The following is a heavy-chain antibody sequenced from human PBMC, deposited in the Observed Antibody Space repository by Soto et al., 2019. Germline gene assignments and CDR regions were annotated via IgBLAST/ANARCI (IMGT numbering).Heavy chain of an antibody. V-gene: IGHV3-30*18. J-gene: IGHJ5*02. Sequence: WWSLRLSCSASVFTFNTYGMHWCRQAPGKGLEWVAFISYDGSNEYYADSVEGRFTISRDNSKNTVFLQMNSLRGEDTAVYYCAKSLAVAAGWFGPWGQGALVTVSS. CDR1: VFTFNTYG. CDR2: ISYDGSNE. D-gene: IGHD6-19*01. CDR3: AKSLAVAAGWFGP.